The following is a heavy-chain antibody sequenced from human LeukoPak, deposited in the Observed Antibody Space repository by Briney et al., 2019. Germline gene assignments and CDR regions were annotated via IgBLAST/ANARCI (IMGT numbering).Heavy chain of an antibody. J-gene: IGHJ4*02. V-gene: IGHV3-48*04. CDR2: INSEGNNI. CDR3: ATSRVFDH. CDR1: GFPFSSYS. Sequence: GGSLAPFWSASGFPFSSYSMGWVRQAPGEGLEWLSFINSEGNNIYYADSVKGRFTISRDNARNTLYLEMNSLRMEDTAKYYCATSRVFDHWGQGTLVTVSS.